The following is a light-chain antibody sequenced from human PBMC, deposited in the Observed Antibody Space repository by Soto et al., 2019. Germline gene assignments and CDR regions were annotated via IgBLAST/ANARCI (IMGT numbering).Light chain of an antibody. CDR3: QQANSFPIT. CDR2: SAS. CDR1: QAISSW. V-gene: IGKV1D-12*01. J-gene: IGKJ5*01. Sequence: DIQMTQSPSSVSASVGDRVTITCRASQAISSWLAWYQQKPGKAPKLLISSASSLQGGVPSRFSGSGSGTDFTLTINNLQPEDFATYYCQQANSFPITFGQGTRLEIK.